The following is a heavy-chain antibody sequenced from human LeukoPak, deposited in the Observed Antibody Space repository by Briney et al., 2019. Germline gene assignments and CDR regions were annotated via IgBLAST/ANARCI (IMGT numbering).Heavy chain of an antibody. CDR1: GFTFTTYW. CDR2: IKQDGTEK. Sequence: HPGESLRLSCAASGFTFTTYWMSWVRQAPGKGLEWVANIKQDGTEKYYVDSVKGRFTISRDNAKNSLYLQMNSLRAEDTAVYYCAKDTSVGAFDIWGQGTMVTVSS. D-gene: IGHD5/OR15-5a*01. CDR3: AKDTSVGAFDI. J-gene: IGHJ3*02. V-gene: IGHV3-7*03.